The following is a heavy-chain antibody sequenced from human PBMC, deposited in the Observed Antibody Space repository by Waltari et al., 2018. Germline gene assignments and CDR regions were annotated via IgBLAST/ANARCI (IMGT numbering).Heavy chain of an antibody. CDR2: IYRSGRT. CDR3: ARDRGRGLYLDS. Sequence: QLQLQESGPGLVKPSGTLYLTCVVSGDSMSSNYWWSWVRAPQEQGLEWIGQIYRSGRTNYNPSLESRVTISMDTSNNQFSLKLTSTTAADTAIYYCARDRGRGLYLDSWGQGTLVTVSP. V-gene: IGHV4-4*02. D-gene: IGHD2-15*01. CDR1: GDSMSSNYW. J-gene: IGHJ4*02.